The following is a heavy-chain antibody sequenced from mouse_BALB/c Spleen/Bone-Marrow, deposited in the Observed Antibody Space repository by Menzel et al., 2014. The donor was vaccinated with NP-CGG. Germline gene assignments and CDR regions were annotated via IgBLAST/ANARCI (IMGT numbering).Heavy chain of an antibody. J-gene: IGHJ4*01. CDR1: GFTFNTYA. CDR3: VYGYAMDY. V-gene: IGHV10-1*02. CDR2: IRSKSNNYAT. Sequence: DVKLVESGGGLVQPKGSLKLSCAASGFTFNTYAMNWVRQAPGKGLEWVARIRSKSNNYATYYADSVKDRFTISRDDSQSMLYLQMNNVKTEDTAMYYCVYGYAMDYWGQGTSVTVSS. D-gene: IGHD2-2*01.